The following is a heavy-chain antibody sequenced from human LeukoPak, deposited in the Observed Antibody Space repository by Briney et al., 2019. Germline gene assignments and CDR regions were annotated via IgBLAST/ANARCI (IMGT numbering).Heavy chain of an antibody. CDR3: AKVGTSGGANCYALDY. V-gene: IGHV3-23*01. D-gene: IGHD2-2*01. J-gene: IGHJ4*02. Sequence: GGSLRLSCAASGFTFSSYAMTWVRQVPDKGLEWVSAISGSDGSTYYADSVKGRFTISRDDSQNTLYLQMNSLSAEDTAVYYCAKVGTSGGANCYALDYWGQGTLVTVSS. CDR2: ISGSDGST. CDR1: GFTFSSYA.